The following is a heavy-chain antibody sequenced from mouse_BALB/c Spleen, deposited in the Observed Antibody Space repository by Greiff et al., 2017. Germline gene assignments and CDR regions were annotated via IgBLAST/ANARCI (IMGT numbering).Heavy chain of an antibody. CDR3: ARGGNGFAY. CDR1: GYTFTSYW. J-gene: IGHJ3*01. D-gene: IGHD2-1*01. V-gene: IGHV1S81*02. CDR2: INPSNGRT. Sequence: QVQLQQPGAELVKPGASVKLSCKASGYTFTSYWMHWLKQRPGQGLEWIGEINPSNGRTNYNEKFKSKATLTVDKSSSTAYMQLSSLTSEDSAVYYCARGGNGFAYWGQGTLVTVSA.